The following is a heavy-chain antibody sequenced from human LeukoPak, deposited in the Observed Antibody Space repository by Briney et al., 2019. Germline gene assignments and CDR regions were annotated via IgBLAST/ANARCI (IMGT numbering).Heavy chain of an antibody. D-gene: IGHD6-19*01. V-gene: IGHV3-23*01. Sequence: GGSLRLSCAASGFTFSSYAMSWVRQAPGKGLEWVSAISGSGGSTYYADSVKGRFTISRDNSKNTVYLQMNSLRTEDTAVYYCAKDQVAMAPNYYYYYMDVWGKGTTVTISS. J-gene: IGHJ6*03. CDR2: ISGSGGST. CDR1: GFTFSSYA. CDR3: AKDQVAMAPNYYYYYMDV.